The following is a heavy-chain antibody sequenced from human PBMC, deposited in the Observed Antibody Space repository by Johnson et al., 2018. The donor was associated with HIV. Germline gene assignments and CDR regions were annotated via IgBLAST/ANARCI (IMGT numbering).Heavy chain of an antibody. CDR3: ARDHSGYDSVTAAFDI. CDR1: GFTFSNAW. V-gene: IGHV3-15*01. Sequence: VQLVESGGGLVKPVGSLRLSCAASGFTFSNAWMSWVRQAPGKGLEWVGRIKSKTDGGTRDYAAPVKGRFTISRDDSKNTLYLEMNSLRAEDTAVYYCARDHSGYDSVTAAFDILGQGTMVTVSS. D-gene: IGHD5-12*01. J-gene: IGHJ3*02. CDR2: IKSKTDGGTR.